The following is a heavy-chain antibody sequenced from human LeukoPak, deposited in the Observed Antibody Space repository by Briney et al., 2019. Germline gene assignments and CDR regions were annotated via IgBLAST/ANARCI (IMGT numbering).Heavy chain of an antibody. J-gene: IGHJ4*02. CDR3: ATVINNPIVATIGWGY. CDR2: FDPEDGET. V-gene: IGHV1-24*01. CDR1: GYTLTKLS. D-gene: IGHD5-12*01. Sequence: ASVKVSCKVSGYTLTKLSIRWVRQAPGKGPEWMGGFDPEDGETNYAQKFQGRVTMTEDTSTDTAYMELSSLRSEDTAVYYCATVINNPIVATIGWGYWGQGTLVTVSS.